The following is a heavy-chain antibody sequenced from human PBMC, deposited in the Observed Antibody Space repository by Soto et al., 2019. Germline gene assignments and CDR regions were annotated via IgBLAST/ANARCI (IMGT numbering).Heavy chain of an antibody. D-gene: IGHD4-17*01. CDR1: GFTFTSSA. J-gene: IGHJ4*02. CDR2: IVVGSGNT. Sequence: SVKFSFNASGFTFTSSAVQWVRQARGQRLDWIGWIVVGSGNTNYAQKFQERVTITRDMSTSTAYMELSSLRSEDTAVYYCAKPGPYGDYVGDYWGQGTMVTVSS. CDR3: AKPGPYGDYVGDY. V-gene: IGHV1-58*01.